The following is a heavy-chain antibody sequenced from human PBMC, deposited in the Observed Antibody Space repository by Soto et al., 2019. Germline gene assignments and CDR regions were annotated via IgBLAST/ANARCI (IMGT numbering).Heavy chain of an antibody. D-gene: IGHD3-10*01. V-gene: IGHV4-34*01. CDR2: INHSGGT. CDR3: ARDDYYGSGGPYGMDV. Sequence: SETRSLTCAVSGGSFSGYYWSWIRQSPGKGLEWIGDINHSGGTNYNPSLKSRVTISVDTSKNQFSLKLSSVTAADTAVYYCARDDYYGSGGPYGMDVWGQGTTVTVSS. CDR1: GGSFSGYY. J-gene: IGHJ6*02.